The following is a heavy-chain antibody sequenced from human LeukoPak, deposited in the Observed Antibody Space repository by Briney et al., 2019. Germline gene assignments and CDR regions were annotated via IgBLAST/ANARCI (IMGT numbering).Heavy chain of an antibody. J-gene: IGHJ4*02. CDR2: IYYSGST. CDR3: ARDLYGSGGDY. V-gene: IGHV4-59*01. D-gene: IGHD3-10*01. CDR1: GGSISSYY. Sequence: PSETLSLTCTVSGGSISSYYWSWIRQPPGKGLEWIGYIYYSGSTNYNPSLKSRVTISVDTSKNQFSLKLSSVTAADTAVYYCARDLYGSGGDYWGQGTLVTVSS.